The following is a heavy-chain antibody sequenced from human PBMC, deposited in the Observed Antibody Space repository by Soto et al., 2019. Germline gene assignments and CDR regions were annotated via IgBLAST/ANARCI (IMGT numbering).Heavy chain of an antibody. CDR3: AKNGQPPYYYYGLDV. CDR1: GYTFTRYG. V-gene: IGHV1-18*01. Sequence: QGHLVQSGAEVKKPGTSVKVSCKASGYTFTRYGISWVRQAPGQGLEWMGWISGYNGDTNYAQNLPGRVTITIEPSPXTAYMELRSLTSDDTAVYYCAKNGQPPYYYYGLDVWGQGTTVTVSS. CDR2: ISGYNGDT. D-gene: IGHD2-8*01. J-gene: IGHJ6*02.